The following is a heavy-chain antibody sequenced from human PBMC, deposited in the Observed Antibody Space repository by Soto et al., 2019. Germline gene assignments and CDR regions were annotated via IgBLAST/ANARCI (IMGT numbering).Heavy chain of an antibody. V-gene: IGHV3-66*01. Sequence: GGSLRLSCVASGLTVSSNYMTWIRQAPGKGLEWVSIIYSDGKPYYADSVKGRFSISRDNSENTLYLQMNSLRAEDSAVYYCARVGISVPGNDYCGHGTLVTVSS. J-gene: IGHJ4*01. CDR3: ARVGISVPGNDY. D-gene: IGHD6-19*01. CDR2: IYSDGKP. CDR1: GLTVSSNY.